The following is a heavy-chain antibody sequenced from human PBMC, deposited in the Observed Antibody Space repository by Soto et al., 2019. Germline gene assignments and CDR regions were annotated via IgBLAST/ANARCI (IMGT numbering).Heavy chain of an antibody. V-gene: IGHV3-23*01. J-gene: IGHJ4*02. CDR2: ISGSGGST. D-gene: IGHD6-19*01. CDR1: GFTFSSYA. CDR3: AKWVGGSSGWAPFDY. Sequence: EVQLLESGGGLVQPGGSLRLSCAASGFTFSSYAMSWVRQAPGKGLEWVSAISGSGGSTYYADSVKGRFTISRDNSKNTQYLQMNSLRAEDTAVYYCAKWVGGSSGWAPFDYWGQGTLVTVSS.